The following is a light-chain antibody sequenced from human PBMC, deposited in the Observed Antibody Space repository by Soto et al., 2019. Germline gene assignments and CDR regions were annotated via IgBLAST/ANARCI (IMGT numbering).Light chain of an antibody. J-gene: IGKJ1*01. Sequence: EIVLTQSPATLSLSPGERATLSCRASQSVGSYLAWYQQKPGRAPRLLIYDTSNRATGIPARFSGGGSGTDFALTINRLEPEEFAIYYCQQRSMWAWTFGQGTEVEIK. CDR2: DTS. CDR3: QQRSMWAWT. CDR1: QSVGSY. V-gene: IGKV3-11*01.